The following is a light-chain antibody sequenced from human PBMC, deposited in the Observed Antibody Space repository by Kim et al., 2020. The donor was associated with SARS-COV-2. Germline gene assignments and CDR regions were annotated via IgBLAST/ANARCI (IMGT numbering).Light chain of an antibody. CDR3: EKYDRASWT. CDR1: QGISNY. V-gene: IGKV1-27*01. CDR2: GAS. Sequence: DIQLTQSPSSLSASVGDRVTITCRASQGISNYLARYQQKPGKPPKLLIYGASALHSGVPSRFSGSGSGTDFTLTISSLQPEDVATYYCEKYDRASWTFGQGTKVEIE. J-gene: IGKJ1*01.